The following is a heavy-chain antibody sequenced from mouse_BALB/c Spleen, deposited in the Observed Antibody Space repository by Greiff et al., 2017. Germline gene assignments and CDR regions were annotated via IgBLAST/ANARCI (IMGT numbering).Heavy chain of an antibody. V-gene: IGHV1-80*01. Sequence: QVQLKESGAELVRPGSSVKISCKASGYAFSSYWMNWVKQRPGQGLEWIGQIYPGDGDTNYNGKFKGKATLTADKSSSTAYMELRSLTSEDSAVYYCTRFGYYSYWGQGTLVTVSA. J-gene: IGHJ3*01. CDR2: IYPGDGDT. CDR3: TRFGYYSY. CDR1: GYAFSSYW. D-gene: IGHD2-3*01.